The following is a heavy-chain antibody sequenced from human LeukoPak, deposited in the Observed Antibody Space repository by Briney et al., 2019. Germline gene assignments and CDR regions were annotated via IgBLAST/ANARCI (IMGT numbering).Heavy chain of an antibody. J-gene: IGHJ4*02. CDR3: ARDMYSSGRVPFDY. V-gene: IGHV1-18*01. CDR1: GYTFTSYG. Sequence: ASVKVSCKASGYTFTSYGISWVRQAPGQGLEWMGWISAKKGNTDYAQKLQGRVTMTTDTSTSTAYVELRSLRSDDTAVYYCARDMYSSGRVPFDYWGQGTLVTVSS. D-gene: IGHD6-19*01. CDR2: ISAKKGNT.